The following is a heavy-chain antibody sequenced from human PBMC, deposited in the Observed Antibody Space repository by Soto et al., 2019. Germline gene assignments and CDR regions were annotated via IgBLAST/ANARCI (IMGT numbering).Heavy chain of an antibody. V-gene: IGHV4-59*01. D-gene: IGHD1-20*01. CDR3: ARVTAAGSFDY. CDR1: GGSISSYY. CDR2: IYYSGST. Sequence: PSETLSLTCSVSGGSISSYYWSWIRQPPGKGLEWIGYIYYSGSTNYNPSLKSRVTISVDTSKNQFSLKLSSVTAADTAVYYCARVTAAGSFDYWGQGTLVTVSS. J-gene: IGHJ4*02.